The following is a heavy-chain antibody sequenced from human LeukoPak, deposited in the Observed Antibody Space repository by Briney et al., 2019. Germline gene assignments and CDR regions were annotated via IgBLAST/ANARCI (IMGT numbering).Heavy chain of an antibody. CDR2: TYYRSQWYY. Sequence: SQTLSLTCAISGDSVSSTGASWNWIRQSPSRGLEWLGRTYYRSQWYYEYALSVKSRIIVAPDTSKNQFSLQLNSVTPEDTAVYYCVRGNYSFDYWGQGSLVTVSS. J-gene: IGHJ4*02. V-gene: IGHV6-1*01. CDR3: VRGNYSFDY. CDR1: GDSVSSTGAS. D-gene: IGHD4-11*01.